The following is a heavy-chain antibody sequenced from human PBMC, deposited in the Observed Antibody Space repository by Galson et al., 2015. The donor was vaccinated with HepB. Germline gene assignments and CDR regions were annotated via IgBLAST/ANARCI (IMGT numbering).Heavy chain of an antibody. J-gene: IGHJ4*02. Sequence: SLRLSCAVSGFTVNRNYMSWVRQAPGKGLEWVSVIYSGGSTYYADSVKGRFTISRDISHNTLYLHMSSLRVEDTAVYYCARDQFGSVLPFDYWGQGTLVTVSS. D-gene: IGHD3-16*01. CDR2: IYSGGST. CDR3: ARDQFGSVLPFDY. V-gene: IGHV3-66*02. CDR1: GFTVNRNY.